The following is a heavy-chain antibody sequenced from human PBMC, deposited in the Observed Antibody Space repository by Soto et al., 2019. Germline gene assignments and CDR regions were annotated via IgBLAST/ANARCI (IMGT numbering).Heavy chain of an antibody. CDR1: GGSISSGGYS. CDR2: IYHSGST. Sequence: SETLSLTCAVSGGSISSGGYSWSWIRQPPGKGLEWIGYIYHSGSTYYNPSLKSRVTISIDTSKNQFSLKLSSVTAADTAVYYRARKTDPVDAPYAGSWFAPWGQGTLVTVSS. V-gene: IGHV4-30-2*01. CDR3: ARKTDPVDAPYAGSWFAP. J-gene: IGHJ5*02. D-gene: IGHD2-15*01.